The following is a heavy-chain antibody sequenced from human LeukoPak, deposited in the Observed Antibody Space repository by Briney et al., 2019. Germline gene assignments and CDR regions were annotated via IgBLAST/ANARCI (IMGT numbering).Heavy chain of an antibody. V-gene: IGHV4-4*07. CDR2: IYTSGST. D-gene: IGHD2-15*01. J-gene: IGHJ3*02. CDR1: GGSISSYY. CDR3: AREGPRGPIASDAFDI. Sequence: SKTLSLTCTVSGGSISSYYWSWIRQPAGKGLEWIGRIYTSGSTNYNPSLKSRVTMSVDTSKNQFSLKLSSVTAADTAVYYCAREGPRGPIASDAFDIWGQGTMVTVSS.